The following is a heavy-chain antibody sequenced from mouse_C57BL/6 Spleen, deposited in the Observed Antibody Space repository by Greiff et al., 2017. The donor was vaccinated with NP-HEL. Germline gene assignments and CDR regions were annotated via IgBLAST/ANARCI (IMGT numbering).Heavy chain of an antibody. CDR3: ARDDYDSPCFDY. J-gene: IGHJ2*01. V-gene: IGHV14-2*01. CDR1: GFNIKDYY. CDR2: IDPEDGET. D-gene: IGHD1-1*01. Sequence: VQLQQSGAELVKPGASVKLSCTASGFNIKDYYMHWVKQRTEQGLEWIGRIDPEDGETKYAPKFQGKATITADTSYNTAYLQLSSRTSDDPAVYYCARDDYDSPCFDYWGQGTTLTVSS.